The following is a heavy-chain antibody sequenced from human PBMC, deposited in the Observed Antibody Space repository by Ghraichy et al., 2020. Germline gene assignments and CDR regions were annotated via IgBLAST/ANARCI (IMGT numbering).Heavy chain of an antibody. CDR3: ARERVSWSGSHRGMDV. Sequence: SETLSLTCTVSGGSISSTDYYWSWIRQPPGKGLEWIGSIFYSGNTNYNPSLQSRLTLSVDRPKNQFSLRLSSMTAADTAVYYCARERVSWSGSHRGMDVWGRGTTVTVSS. V-gene: IGHV4-30-4*01. D-gene: IGHD3-3*01. J-gene: IGHJ6*02. CDR2: IFYSGNT. CDR1: GGSISSTDYY.